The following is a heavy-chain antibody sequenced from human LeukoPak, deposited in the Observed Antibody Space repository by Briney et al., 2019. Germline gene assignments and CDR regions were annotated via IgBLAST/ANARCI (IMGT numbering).Heavy chain of an antibody. CDR3: AKSPTYYYMDV. V-gene: IGHV3-30-3*01. CDR1: GFTFTNYV. J-gene: IGHJ6*03. Sequence: GESLRLSCAASGFTFTNYVIHWVRQPPGKGLECLAVISYDGTNKYYADSVKGRFTISRDHSKSTVDLQMDSLGGADSAVYYCAKSPTYYYMDVWGKGTTVTVSS. CDR2: ISYDGTNK.